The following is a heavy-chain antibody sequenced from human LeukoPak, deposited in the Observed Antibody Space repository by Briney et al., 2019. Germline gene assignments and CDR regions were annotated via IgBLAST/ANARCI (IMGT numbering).Heavy chain of an antibody. V-gene: IGHV3-21*01. CDR2: MCSSSSYI. J-gene: IGHJ4*02. CDR1: RVTSTRYS. D-gene: IGHD3-3*01. Sequence: GGSLRLSSAPSRVTSTRYSMNWGRQAPGTGVEGGSSMCSSSSYIYYADSVKGRFTISRETATNPLYLQMNSRGAEATAVYYCARGVGYDFWSGYLNWGQGTLVTVSS. CDR3: ARGVGYDFWSGYLN.